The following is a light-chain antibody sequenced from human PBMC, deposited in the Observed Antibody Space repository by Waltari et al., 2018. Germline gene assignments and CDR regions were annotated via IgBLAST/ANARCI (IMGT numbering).Light chain of an antibody. J-gene: IGLJ3*02. CDR2: DVT. Sequence: QSALTQPASVSGSPGPSITISCTGSSSHVGRYNYVSWYQQFPDRAPKLMLYDVTNRPSGVSNRFSGYKSANTASLTISGLQPEDEADYYCASYIPGSTLVFGGGTKLTVL. CDR3: ASYIPGSTLV. CDR1: SSHVGRYNY. V-gene: IGLV2-14*01.